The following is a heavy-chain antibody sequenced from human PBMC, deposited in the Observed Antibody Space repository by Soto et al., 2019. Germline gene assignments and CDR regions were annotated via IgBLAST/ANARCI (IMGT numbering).Heavy chain of an antibody. CDR1: GFTFISYA. J-gene: IGHJ4*02. CDR3: AKGGYSHGYIDH. D-gene: IGHD5-18*01. V-gene: IGHV3-23*01. CDR2: ITSSGATT. Sequence: EVQLLESGGGLVQPGGSLRLSCAASGFTFISYAMSWVRQAPGKGLEWVSSITSSGATTYYADSVKGRFIISRDNSTNTLHLQMNSLRAEDTAVYYCAKGGYSHGYIDHWGQGTLVTVSS.